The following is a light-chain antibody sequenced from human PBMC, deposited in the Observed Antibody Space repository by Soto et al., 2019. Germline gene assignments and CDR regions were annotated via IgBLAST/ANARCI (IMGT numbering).Light chain of an antibody. J-gene: IGLJ1*01. V-gene: IGLV2-23*02. CDR2: EVS. CDR1: SSDVGSYNL. CDR3: CSYAGSSTSYV. Sequence: ALTQPASVSGSPGQSITISCTGTSSDVGSYNLVSWYQQHPGKAPKLMIYEVSKRPSGVSNRFSGSKSGNTAFLTISGLQAEDEADYYCCSYAGSSTSYVFGTGTKVTV.